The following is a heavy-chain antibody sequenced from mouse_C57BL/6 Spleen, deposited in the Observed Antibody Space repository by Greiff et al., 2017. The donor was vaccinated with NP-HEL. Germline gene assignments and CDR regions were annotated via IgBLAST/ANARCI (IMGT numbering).Heavy chain of an antibody. CDR2: ISSGSSTI. V-gene: IGHV5-17*01. D-gene: IGHD2-5*01. Sequence: EVQRVESGGGLVKPGGSLKLSCAASGFTFSDYGMHWVRQAPEKGLEWVAYISSGSSTIYYADTVKGRFTISRDNAKNTLFLQMTSLRSEDTAMYYCARRIYSNYAMDYWGQGTSVTVSS. CDR1: GFTFSDYG. CDR3: ARRIYSNYAMDY. J-gene: IGHJ4*01.